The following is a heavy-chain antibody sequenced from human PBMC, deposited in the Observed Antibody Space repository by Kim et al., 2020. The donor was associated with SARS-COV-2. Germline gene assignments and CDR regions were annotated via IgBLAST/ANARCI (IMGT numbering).Heavy chain of an antibody. CDR3: ARGSGSYSYHFDY. Sequence: YNPSLKSRVTISVDTSKSQFSLKLSAVTAADTAMYYCARGSGSYSYHFDYWGQGTLVTVSS. V-gene: IGHV4-31*02. D-gene: IGHD3-10*01. J-gene: IGHJ4*02.